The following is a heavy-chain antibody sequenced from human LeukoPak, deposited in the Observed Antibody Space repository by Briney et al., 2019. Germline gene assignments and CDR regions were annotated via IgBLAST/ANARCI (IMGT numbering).Heavy chain of an antibody. CDR3: VKDRGAEQQLSSWFDP. D-gene: IGHD6-13*01. CDR2: MNPNTGVT. Sequence: ASVKVSCKASGYTFTGFYMHWVRQAPGQGLEWMGWMNPNTGVTNHAQQFQGRVTMTRDTSVSTAYMELSRLMSDDTAVYYCVKDRGAEQQLSSWFDPWGQGTLVTVSS. J-gene: IGHJ5*02. V-gene: IGHV1-2*02. CDR1: GYTFTGFY.